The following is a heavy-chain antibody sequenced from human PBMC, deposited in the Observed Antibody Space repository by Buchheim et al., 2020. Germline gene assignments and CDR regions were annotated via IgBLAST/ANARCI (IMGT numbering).Heavy chain of an antibody. V-gene: IGHV4-39*01. J-gene: IGHJ4*02. CDR3: ASYAYYYDSSGQKTIDY. Sequence: QLQLQESGPGLVKPSETLSLTCTVSGGSISSSSYYWGWIRQPPGKGLEWIGSIYYSGSTYYNPSLKSRVTISVDTSQNQFSLKLSSVTAADTAVYYCASYAYYYDSSGQKTIDYWGQGTL. CDR2: IYYSGST. D-gene: IGHD3-22*01. CDR1: GGSISSSSYY.